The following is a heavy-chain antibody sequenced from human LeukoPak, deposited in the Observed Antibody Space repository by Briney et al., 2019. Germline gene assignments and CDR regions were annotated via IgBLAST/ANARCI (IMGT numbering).Heavy chain of an antibody. V-gene: IGHV3-23*01. CDR3: AKDYRRVYANRGVRFDY. D-gene: IGHD2-8*01. Sequence: PGGSLRLSCAASGFTFSSYAMSWVRQAPGKGLEWVSAISGSGGSTYYADSVKGRFTISRDNSKNTLYLQMNSLRAEDTAVYYCAKDYRRVYANRGVRFDYWGQGTLVTVSS. CDR1: GFTFSSYA. CDR2: ISGSGGST. J-gene: IGHJ4*02.